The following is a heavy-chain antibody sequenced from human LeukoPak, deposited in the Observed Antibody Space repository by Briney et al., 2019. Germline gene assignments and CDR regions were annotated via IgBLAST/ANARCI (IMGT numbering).Heavy chain of an antibody. D-gene: IGHD6-19*01. J-gene: IGHJ4*02. V-gene: IGHV4-39*02. CDR3: ASGLAVAGFGLGH. CDR2: VYYSGNT. CDR1: GDSISSNNYY. Sequence: SQTLSLTCTVSGDSISSNNYYWAWIRQPPGKGLEWIGSVYYSGNTYYNPSLKRRVTISIDTSKNHISLKKSSANAADTAVYYCASGLAVAGFGLGHWGQGTLVTVSS.